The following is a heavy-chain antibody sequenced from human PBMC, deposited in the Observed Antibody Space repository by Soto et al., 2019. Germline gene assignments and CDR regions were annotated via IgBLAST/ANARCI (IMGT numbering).Heavy chain of an antibody. Sequence: GGSLRLSCAASGFTFTKYWMTWVRQAPGKGLEWVANINQDGSEKYYVDSVKGRFTISRDNAKNSVYLQMNSLRAEDTAVYYCARAIAAAGSLWGQGTLVTVSS. V-gene: IGHV3-7*01. J-gene: IGHJ4*02. CDR3: ARAIAAAGSL. D-gene: IGHD6-13*01. CDR2: INQDGSEK. CDR1: GFTFTKYW.